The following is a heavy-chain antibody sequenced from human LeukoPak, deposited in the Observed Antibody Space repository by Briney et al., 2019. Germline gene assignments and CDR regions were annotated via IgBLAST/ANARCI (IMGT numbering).Heavy chain of an antibody. J-gene: IGHJ4*02. CDR2: INAGNGNT. D-gene: IGHD6-13*01. CDR1: GYTFTSYA. CDR3: ARVAAADKTFDY. Sequence: ASVKVSCKASGYTFTSYAMHWVRQAPGQRLEWMGWINAGNGNTKYSQKFQGRVTITRDTSASTAYMELSSLRSEDTAVYYCARVAAADKTFDYWGQGTLVTVSS. V-gene: IGHV1-3*01.